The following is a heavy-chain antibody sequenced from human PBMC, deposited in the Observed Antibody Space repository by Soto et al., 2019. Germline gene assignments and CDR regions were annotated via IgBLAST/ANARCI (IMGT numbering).Heavy chain of an antibody. J-gene: IGHJ4*02. CDR2: IRSKPNNYAT. CDR1: ESTFRSYS. Sequence: PGGSLRLSCATAESTFRSYSMHWVRQASGKGLEWVGRIRSKPNNYATAYAASVQGRFTISRDDSKNTAYLQMNSLKTEDTAVYYCTRHTSDYWGQGTLVTVSS. V-gene: IGHV3-73*01. CDR3: TRHTSDY.